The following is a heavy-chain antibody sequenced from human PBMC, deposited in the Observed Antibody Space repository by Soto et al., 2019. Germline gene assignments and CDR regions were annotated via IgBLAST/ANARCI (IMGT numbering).Heavy chain of an antibody. CDR1: GYTFTSYA. CDR3: AITRTIFGVVITNYYYGMDV. Sequence: ASVKVSCKASGYTFTSYAMHWVRQAPGQRLELMGWINAGNGNTKYSQKFQGRVTIARDTSASTAYMELSSLGSEDTAVYYCAITRTIFGVVITNYYYGMDVWGQGTTVTVSS. CDR2: INAGNGNT. D-gene: IGHD3-3*01. V-gene: IGHV1-3*01. J-gene: IGHJ6*02.